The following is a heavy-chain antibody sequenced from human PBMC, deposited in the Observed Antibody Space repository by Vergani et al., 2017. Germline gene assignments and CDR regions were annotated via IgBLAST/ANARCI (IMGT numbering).Heavy chain of an antibody. D-gene: IGHD3-9*01. CDR1: GGSISSGSDY. Sequence: QVQLQESGPGLVKPSQTLSLTCTVSGGSISSGSDYWSWIRQPAGKGLEWIGRIYTSGSTNYNPSLKSRVTMSVDTSKNQFSLKLSSVTAADTAVYYCARDPELLYFDWFPTRDYYYYMDVWGKGTTVTVSS. CDR3: ARDPELLYFDWFPTRDYYYYMDV. V-gene: IGHV4-61*02. CDR2: IYTSGST. J-gene: IGHJ6*03.